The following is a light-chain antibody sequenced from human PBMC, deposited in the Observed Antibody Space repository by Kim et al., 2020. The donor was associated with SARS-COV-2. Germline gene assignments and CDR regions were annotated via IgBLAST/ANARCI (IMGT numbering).Light chain of an antibody. CDR3: QQYNSSPYT. CDR1: QSISSW. J-gene: IGKJ2*01. V-gene: IGKV1-5*03. Sequence: DIQMTQSPSTLSAYVGDRVTITCRASQSISSWLAWYQQKPGKAPKLLIYKASSLESGVPSRFSGSGSGTEFTLTISSLQPDDFATYYCQQYNSSPYTFGQGTKLEI. CDR2: KAS.